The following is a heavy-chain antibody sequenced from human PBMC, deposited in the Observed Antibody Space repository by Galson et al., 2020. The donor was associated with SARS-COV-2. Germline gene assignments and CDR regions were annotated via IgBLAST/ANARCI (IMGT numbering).Heavy chain of an antibody. V-gene: IGHV4-59*01. CDR3: AREEFDDFYYYGVDL. Sequence: SETLPLTCTVSGGSISIYYWNWIRQSPGKGLEWICYIYYTGRTNYNPSLKSRVTISVDASKNQISLRLNSVTAADTTVYYCAREEFDDFYYYGVDLWGQGTTVTV. CDR1: GGSISIYY. J-gene: IGHJ6*02. D-gene: IGHD3-10*01. CDR2: IYYTGRT.